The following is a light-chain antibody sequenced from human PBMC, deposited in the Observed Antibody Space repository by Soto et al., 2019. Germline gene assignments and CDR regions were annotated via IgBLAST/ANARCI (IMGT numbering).Light chain of an antibody. Sequence: QSALTQPPSASGSPGQSVTISCTGTSSDVGGYNYVSWYQQHPGKAPKVMIYEVNKRPSGVPDRFSGSKSGNTASLTVSGLQAEDEADYYCSSKTGNNNYVFGTGTKLTVL. CDR1: SSDVGGYNY. CDR3: SSKTGNNNYV. CDR2: EVN. V-gene: IGLV2-8*01. J-gene: IGLJ1*01.